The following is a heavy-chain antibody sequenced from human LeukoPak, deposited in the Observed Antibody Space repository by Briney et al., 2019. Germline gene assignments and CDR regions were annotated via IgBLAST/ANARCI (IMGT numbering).Heavy chain of an antibody. Sequence: SETLSLTCTVSGYSISSGYYWGWIRQPPGKGLEWIGSIYYSGSTYYNPSLKSRVTISVDTSKNQFSLKLSSVTAADTAVYYCARLRGLGPSDAFDIWGQGTMVTVSS. D-gene: IGHD2-15*01. CDR2: IYYSGST. V-gene: IGHV4-38-2*02. J-gene: IGHJ3*02. CDR3: ARLRGLGPSDAFDI. CDR1: GYSISSGYY.